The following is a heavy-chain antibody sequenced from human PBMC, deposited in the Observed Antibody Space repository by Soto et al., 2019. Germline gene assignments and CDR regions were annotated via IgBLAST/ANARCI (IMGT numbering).Heavy chain of an antibody. V-gene: IGHV4-59*01. Sequence: SETLSLTCTVSGGSISSYYWSWIRQPPGKGLEWIGYIYYSGSTNYNPSLKSRVTISVDTSKNQFSLKLSSVTAADTAVYYCARGDGYSSSWYWFDPWGQGTLVTVS. CDR2: IYYSGST. D-gene: IGHD6-13*01. J-gene: IGHJ5*02. CDR1: GGSISSYY. CDR3: ARGDGYSSSWYWFDP.